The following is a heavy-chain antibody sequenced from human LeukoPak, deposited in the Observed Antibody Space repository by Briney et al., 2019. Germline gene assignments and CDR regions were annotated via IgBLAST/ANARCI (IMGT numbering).Heavy chain of an antibody. CDR3: ARDSRNYDFWSGYYGNYYYYGMDV. CDR2: INPNSGGT. V-gene: IGHV1-2*02. CDR1: GYTFTGYY. J-gene: IGHJ6*02. Sequence: ASVKVSCKASGYTFTGYYIHWVRQAPGQGLEWMGWINPNSGGTNYAQKFQGRVTMTRDTSIGTVYMELSRLRSDDTAVYYCARDSRNYDFWSGYYGNYYYYGMDVWGQGTTVTVSS. D-gene: IGHD3-3*01.